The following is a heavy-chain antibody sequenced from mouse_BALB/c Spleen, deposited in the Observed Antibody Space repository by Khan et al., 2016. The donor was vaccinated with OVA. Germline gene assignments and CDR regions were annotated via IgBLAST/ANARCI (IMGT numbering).Heavy chain of an antibody. J-gene: IGHJ4*01. CDR2: ISYSGTT. Sequence: EVKLLESGPGLVKPSQSLSLTCTVNGYSITSNYAWNWIRQFPGNKLGWMGYISYSGTTNYNPSLKSRLSITRDTSKNQFFLLLHSVTTEDSATYYCARGNYYGYALDYWGQGTSVTVSS. D-gene: IGHD1-1*01. V-gene: IGHV3-2*02. CDR3: ARGNYYGYALDY. CDR1: GYSITSNYA.